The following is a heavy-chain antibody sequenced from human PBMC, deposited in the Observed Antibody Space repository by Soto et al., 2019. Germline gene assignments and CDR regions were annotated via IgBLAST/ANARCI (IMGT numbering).Heavy chain of an antibody. V-gene: IGHV4-34*01. Sequence: PSETLSLTCAVYGGSFGGYYWSWIRQPPGKGLEWIGEINHSGSTNYNPSLKSRVTISVDTSKNQFSLKLSSVTAADTAVYYCARGGTYYDFWSGYFYYGMDVWGQGTTVTVSS. CDR1: GGSFGGYY. D-gene: IGHD3-3*01. CDR2: INHSGST. J-gene: IGHJ6*02. CDR3: ARGGTYYDFWSGYFYYGMDV.